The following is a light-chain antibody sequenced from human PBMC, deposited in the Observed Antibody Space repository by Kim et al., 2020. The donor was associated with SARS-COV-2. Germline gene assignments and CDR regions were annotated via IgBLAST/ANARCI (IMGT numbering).Light chain of an antibody. CDR2: DAS. Sequence: STRSASVGDRVTIACRASQSISSWLAWYQHKPGKAPKLLIYDASSLESGVPSRFSGSGSGTEFTLTISSLQPDDFATYYCQHLSTFGGGTKVDIK. CDR1: QSISSW. CDR3: QHLST. J-gene: IGKJ4*01. V-gene: IGKV1-5*01.